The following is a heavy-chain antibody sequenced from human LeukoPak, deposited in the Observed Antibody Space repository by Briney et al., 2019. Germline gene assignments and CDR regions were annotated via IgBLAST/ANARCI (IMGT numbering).Heavy chain of an antibody. CDR3: ARVPATGTAFDD. V-gene: IGHV3-74*01. Sequence: GGSPRLSCAASTFTFSNYWMHWVRQAPGKGLVWVSRINIDGRSISYADSVKGRFTISRDNAKNTLYLQMNSLRAEDTAVYYCARVPATGTAFDDWGQGTLVTVSS. CDR1: TFTFSNYW. D-gene: IGHD6-13*01. CDR2: INIDGRSI. J-gene: IGHJ4*02.